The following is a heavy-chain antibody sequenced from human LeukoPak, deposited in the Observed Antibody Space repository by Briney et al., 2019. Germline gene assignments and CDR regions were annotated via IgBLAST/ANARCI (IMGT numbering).Heavy chain of an antibody. D-gene: IGHD3-10*01. Sequence: PGGSLRLSCVASGFTFSSYAMSWVRQAPGKGLEWVSAISGSGASTYYADSVKGRFTISRDNSKNTLYLQMNSLRAEDTAVYYSAIAVGDIGDFDIWGQGTMVTVSP. J-gene: IGHJ3*02. CDR3: AIAVGDIGDFDI. V-gene: IGHV3-23*01. CDR1: GFTFSSYA. CDR2: ISGSGAST.